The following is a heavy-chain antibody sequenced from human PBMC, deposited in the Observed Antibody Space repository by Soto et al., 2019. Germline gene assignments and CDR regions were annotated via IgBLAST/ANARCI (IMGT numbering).Heavy chain of an antibody. CDR3: ARDPSSGWHDY. CDR2: IWYDGSNK. J-gene: IGHJ4*02. Sequence: QVQLVESGGGAVQPGRSLRLSCAASGFTFSSYGMHWVRQAPGKGLEWVAVIWYDGSNKYYADSVKGRFTISRDNSKNTLYLQMNSLRAEDTAVYYCARDPSSGWHDYWGQGTLVTVSS. D-gene: IGHD6-19*01. V-gene: IGHV3-33*01. CDR1: GFTFSSYG.